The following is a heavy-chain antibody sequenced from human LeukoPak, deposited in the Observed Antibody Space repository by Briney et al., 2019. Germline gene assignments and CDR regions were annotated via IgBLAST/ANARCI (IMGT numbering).Heavy chain of an antibody. CDR3: ARVGATNWAYYFDY. CDR2: ISSSVSTT. D-gene: IGHD7-27*01. Sequence: GGSLRLSCAASGFTFSSYEINWVRQAPGKGLEWISYISSSVSTTSYADSAKGRFTISRDNAKNSLYLQLNSLRDEDTAVYYCARVGATNWAYYFDYWGQGTLVAVSS. V-gene: IGHV3-48*03. J-gene: IGHJ4*02. CDR1: GFTFSSYE.